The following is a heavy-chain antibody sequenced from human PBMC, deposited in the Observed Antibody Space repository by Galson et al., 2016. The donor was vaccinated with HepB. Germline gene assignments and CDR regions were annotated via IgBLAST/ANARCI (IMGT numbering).Heavy chain of an antibody. Sequence: SLRLSCAASGFTFSSYSMNWVRQAPGKRLECVANIKQDGSEQYYVDSVKGRFTISRDNSKNTLYLQMNSLRAEDTAVYYCASLRFKGFDLWGRGTLVTVSS. V-gene: IGHV3-7*05. CDR1: GFTFSSYS. D-gene: IGHD3-3*01. CDR3: ASLRFKGFDL. J-gene: IGHJ2*01. CDR2: IKQDGSEQ.